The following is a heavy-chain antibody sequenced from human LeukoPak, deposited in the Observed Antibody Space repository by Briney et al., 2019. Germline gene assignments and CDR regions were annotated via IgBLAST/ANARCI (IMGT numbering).Heavy chain of an antibody. Sequence: SETLSLTCAVYGGSFSGYYWSWIRQPPGKGLEWIGEINHSGSTNYNPSLKSRVTISVDTSKNLFSLKLSSVTAADTAVYYCARGRNGYSGSLRALVFGYWGQGTLVTVSS. CDR2: INHSGST. CDR3: ARGRNGYSGSLRALVFGY. J-gene: IGHJ4*02. V-gene: IGHV4-34*01. CDR1: GGSFSGYY. D-gene: IGHD1-26*01.